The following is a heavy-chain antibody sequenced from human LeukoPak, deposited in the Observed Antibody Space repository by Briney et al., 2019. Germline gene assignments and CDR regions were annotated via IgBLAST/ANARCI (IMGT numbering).Heavy chain of an antibody. D-gene: IGHD4-23*01. CDR1: GYTFSRYD. J-gene: IGHJ4*02. V-gene: IGHV1-8*01. CDR3: ARADYGGNSDY. Sequence: GASVKVSCKASGYTFSRYDISWVRQATGQGLEWMGWMNPNSGNTGYAQKFQGRVTMTRNTSISTAYMELSSLRSEDTAVYYCARADYGGNSDYWGQGTLVTVSS. CDR2: MNPNSGNT.